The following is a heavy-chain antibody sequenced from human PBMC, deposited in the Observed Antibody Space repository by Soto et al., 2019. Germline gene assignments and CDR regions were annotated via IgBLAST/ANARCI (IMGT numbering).Heavy chain of an antibody. CDR1: GYTFTSYG. CDR3: ARAGSSWYVGPFYYGMDV. D-gene: IGHD6-13*01. Sequence: QVQLVQSGAEVKKPGASVTVSCKASGYTFTSYGISWVRQAPGQGLEWMGWISAYNGNTNYAQKLQGRVTMSKDTSTSLAHIELRSLRSDDTAVYYCARAGSSWYVGPFYYGMDVWGQGTTVTVSS. J-gene: IGHJ6*02. CDR2: ISAYNGNT. V-gene: IGHV1-18*01.